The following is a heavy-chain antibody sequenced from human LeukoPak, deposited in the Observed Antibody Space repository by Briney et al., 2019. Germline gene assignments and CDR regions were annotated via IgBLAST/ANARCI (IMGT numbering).Heavy chain of an antibody. CDR3: ARGFGCSSTSCYTSYY. V-gene: IGHV3-21*01. CDR2: ISSSSSYI. CDR1: GFTFSSYS. D-gene: IGHD2-2*02. Sequence: VGSLRLSCAASGFTFSSYSMNWVHQAPGKGLEWVSSISSSSSYIYYADSVKGRFTISRDNAKNSLYLQMNSLRAEDTAVYYCARGFGCSSTSCYTSYYWGQGTLVTVSS. J-gene: IGHJ4*02.